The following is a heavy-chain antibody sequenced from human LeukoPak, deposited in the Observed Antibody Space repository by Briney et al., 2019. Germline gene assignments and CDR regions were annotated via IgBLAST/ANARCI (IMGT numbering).Heavy chain of an antibody. D-gene: IGHD4-4*01. CDR2: INPNSGGT. CDR3: ARDPTTSRTGDYYGMDV. J-gene: IGHJ6*02. V-gene: IGHV1-2*02. Sequence: ASVKVSCKASGYTFTGYYMHWVRQAPGQGLEWMGWINPNSGGTNYAQKFQGRVTMTRDTSISTAYMELSRLRSDDTAAYYCARDPTTSRTGDYYGMDVWGQGTTVTVSS. CDR1: GYTFTGYY.